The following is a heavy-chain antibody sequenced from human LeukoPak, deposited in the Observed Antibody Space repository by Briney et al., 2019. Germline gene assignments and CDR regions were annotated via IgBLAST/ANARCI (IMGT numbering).Heavy chain of an antibody. D-gene: IGHD6-19*01. CDR2: IKQDGSEK. Sequence: GGSLRLSCAASGFTFSSYWMSWVRQAPGKGLEWVANIKQDGSEKYYVDSVKGRFTISRDNAKNSPYLQMNSLRAEDTAVYYCAREWDIAVADYWGQGTLVTVSS. CDR1: GFTFSSYW. J-gene: IGHJ4*02. V-gene: IGHV3-7*01. CDR3: AREWDIAVADY.